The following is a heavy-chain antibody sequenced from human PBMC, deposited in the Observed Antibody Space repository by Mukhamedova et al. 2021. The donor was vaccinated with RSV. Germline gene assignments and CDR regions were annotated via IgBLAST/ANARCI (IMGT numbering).Heavy chain of an antibody. V-gene: IGHV3-73*01. J-gene: IGHJ4*02. Sequence: IRSKANGYATSYTASVTGRFIISRDDSKNTAYLQMNRLTTEDTAVYYCTLPLTGQLDSWGQGTLVTVSS. CDR3: TLPLTGQLDS. CDR2: IRSKANGYAT. D-gene: IGHD1-20*01.